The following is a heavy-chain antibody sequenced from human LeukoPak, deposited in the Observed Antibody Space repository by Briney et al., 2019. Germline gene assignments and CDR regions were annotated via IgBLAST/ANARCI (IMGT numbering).Heavy chain of an antibody. CDR3: ARDHGSVKLRYFDWLFPNWFDP. D-gene: IGHD3-9*01. J-gene: IGHJ5*02. Sequence: SETLSLTCTVSGGSISSGGYYWSWIHQHPEKGLEWSGYIYYSGSTYYNPSLKSRVTISVDTSKNQFSLKLSSVTAADTAVYYCARDHGSVKLRYFDWLFPNWFDPWGQGTVVTVSS. V-gene: IGHV4-31*03. CDR2: IYYSGST. CDR1: GGSISSGGYY.